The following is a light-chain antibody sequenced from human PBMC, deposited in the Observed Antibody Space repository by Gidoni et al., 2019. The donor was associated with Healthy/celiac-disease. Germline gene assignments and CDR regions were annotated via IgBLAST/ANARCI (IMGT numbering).Light chain of an antibody. CDR3: QVWDSSSDHVV. J-gene: IGLJ2*01. CDR1: NIGSKS. Sequence: SSVLTPPPSVSVAPGKTARIICGGNNIGSKSVHWYQQKTGQAPVLVVYDDSDRPSGIPERFSGSNSGNTATLTISRVEAGDEADYYCQVWDSSSDHVVFGGGTKLTVL. V-gene: IGLV3-21*03. CDR2: DDS.